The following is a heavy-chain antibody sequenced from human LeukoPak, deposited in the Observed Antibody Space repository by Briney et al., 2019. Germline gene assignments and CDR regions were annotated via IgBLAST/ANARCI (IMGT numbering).Heavy chain of an antibody. Sequence: SETLSLTCTVSGGSISSYYWSWLRQHPGKGLEWIGYIYYSGSTYYNPSLKSRVTISVDASKNQFSLKLSSVTAADTAVYYCARSYGDYARFDPWGQGTLVTVSS. J-gene: IGHJ5*02. D-gene: IGHD4-17*01. CDR3: ARSYGDYARFDP. V-gene: IGHV4-59*06. CDR1: GGSISSYY. CDR2: IYYSGST.